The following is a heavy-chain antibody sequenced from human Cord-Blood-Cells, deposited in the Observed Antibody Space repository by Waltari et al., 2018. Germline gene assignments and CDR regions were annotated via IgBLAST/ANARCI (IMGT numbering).Heavy chain of an antibody. CDR2: IYYSGST. V-gene: IGHV4-39*01. D-gene: IGHD6-19*01. CDR1: GGSISSSSYY. CDR3: ASIAVAGLLFDY. Sequence: QLQLQESGPGLVKPSETLSLTCPVSGGSISSSSYYWGWIRQPPGKGLEWIGSIYYSGSTYYNPSLKSRVTISVDTSKNQFSLKLSSVTAADTAVYYCASIAVAGLLFDYWGQGTLVTVSS. J-gene: IGHJ4*02.